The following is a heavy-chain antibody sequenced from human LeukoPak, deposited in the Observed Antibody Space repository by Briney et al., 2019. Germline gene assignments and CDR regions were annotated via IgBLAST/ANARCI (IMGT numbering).Heavy chain of an antibody. CDR1: GYTFTSYD. D-gene: IGHD6-13*01. Sequence: ASVKVSCKASGYTFTSYDINWVRQATGQGLEWMGWMSPNSGNTGYAQKFQGRVTMTRNTSISTAYMELSSLRSEDTAVYYCARGAGPAIEIAAADSGEDYWFDPWGQGTLVTVSS. J-gene: IGHJ5*02. V-gene: IGHV1-8*01. CDR2: MSPNSGNT. CDR3: ARGAGPAIEIAAADSGEDYWFDP.